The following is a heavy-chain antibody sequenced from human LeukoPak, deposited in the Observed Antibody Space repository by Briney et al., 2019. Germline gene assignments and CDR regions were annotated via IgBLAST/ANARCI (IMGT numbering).Heavy chain of an antibody. D-gene: IGHD2-2*01. V-gene: IGHV4-59*01. CDR1: GGSISSYY. Sequence: SETLSLTCTVSGGSISSYYWSWIRQPPGKGLEWIGYIYYSGSTNYNPSLKSRVTISVDTSKNQFSLKLSSVTAADTAVYYCARNKLGYCSSTSCYSPQNYYYYYYMDAWGKGTTVTVSS. CDR3: ARNKLGYCSSTSCYSPQNYYYYYYMDA. CDR2: IYYSGST. J-gene: IGHJ6*03.